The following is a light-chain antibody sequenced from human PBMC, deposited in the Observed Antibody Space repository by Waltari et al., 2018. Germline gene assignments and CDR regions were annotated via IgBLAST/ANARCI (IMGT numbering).Light chain of an antibody. Sequence: DIQMTQSPSSLSASVGDSVTITCRASQSISRYLNWFQHKPGKAPKLLVYAASSLQSGVPSRFSGSGSGTDFTLTISSLQPEDFATYYCQQTYSIPLTFGGGTKVEIK. CDR2: AAS. V-gene: IGKV1-39*01. CDR3: QQTYSIPLT. J-gene: IGKJ4*01. CDR1: QSISRY.